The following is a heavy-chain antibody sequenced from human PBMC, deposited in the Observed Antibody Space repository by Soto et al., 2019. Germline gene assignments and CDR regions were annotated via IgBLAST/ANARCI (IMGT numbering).Heavy chain of an antibody. Sequence: SETLSLTCAVYGGSFSGYYWSWIRQPPGKGLEWIGKINHSGSTNYNPSLKSRVTISVDTSKNQFSLKLISVTAADTAVYYCARVGVRREVSILYYYSGMDVWGQGTTAIVSS. J-gene: IGHJ6*02. CDR1: GGSFSGYY. D-gene: IGHD3-3*01. V-gene: IGHV4-34*01. CDR3: ARVGVRREVSILYYYSGMDV. CDR2: INHSGST.